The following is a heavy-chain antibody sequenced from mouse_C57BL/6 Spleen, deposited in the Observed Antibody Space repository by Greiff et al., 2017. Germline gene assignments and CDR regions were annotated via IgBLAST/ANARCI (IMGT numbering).Heavy chain of an antibody. CDR2: IWSGGST. Sequence: QVHLVQSGPGLVQPSQSLSITCTVSGFSLTSYGVHWVRQSPGKGLEWLGVIWSGGSTDYNAAFISRLSIRKDNTKSQVFYKMNSLQADDTAIYYCSRNERLGGSGYWGEGASGTVS. D-gene: IGHD1-3*01. V-gene: IGHV2-2*01. CDR3: SRNERLGGSGY. CDR1: GFSLTSYG. J-gene: IGHJ4*01.